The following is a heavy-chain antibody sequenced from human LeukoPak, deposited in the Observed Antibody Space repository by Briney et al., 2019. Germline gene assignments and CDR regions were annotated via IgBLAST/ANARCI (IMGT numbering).Heavy chain of an antibody. V-gene: IGHV3-74*01. D-gene: IGHD6-19*01. CDR3: ARDQRVAVAGTFDY. CDR1: GFTFSSYW. J-gene: IGHJ4*02. CDR2: INSDGSST. Sequence: GGSLRLSCAASGFTFSSYWMHWVRQAPGKGLVWVSRINSDGSSTSYADSVKGRFTISRDNAKNSLYLQMNSLRDEDTAVYYCARDQRVAVAGTFDYWGQGTLVTVSS.